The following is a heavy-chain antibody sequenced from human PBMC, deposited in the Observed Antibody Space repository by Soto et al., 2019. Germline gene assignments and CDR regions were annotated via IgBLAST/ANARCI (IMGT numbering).Heavy chain of an antibody. J-gene: IGHJ6*02. V-gene: IGHV3-21*01. CDR2: ISSRSSYI. Sequence: EVQLVESGGGLVKPGGSLRLYCAASGVTFSSYSMNWVRQAQGNGLEWVSSISSRSSYIYYADSVKCRFTISRDNAKNSLYLQMNRLRASDTAVYYCAIDQDGDYVEVACYYGMDVWGQGTTVTVSS. CDR1: GVTFSSYS. CDR3: AIDQDGDYVEVACYYGMDV. D-gene: IGHD4-17*01.